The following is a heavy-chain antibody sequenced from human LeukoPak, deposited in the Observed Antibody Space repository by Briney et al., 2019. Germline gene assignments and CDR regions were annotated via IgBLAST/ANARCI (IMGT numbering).Heavy chain of an antibody. Sequence: GGSLRLSCAASGFTVSTSSMTWVRQAPGKGLERASVVYGGGSTYYADSVKGRFIISRDNSKNTLYLQMNSLRAEDTAVYYCARARSSQGGALDYWGQGTLVTVSS. CDR3: ARARSSQGGALDY. J-gene: IGHJ4*02. V-gene: IGHV3-53*05. CDR2: VYGGGST. D-gene: IGHD1-26*01. CDR1: GFTVSTSS.